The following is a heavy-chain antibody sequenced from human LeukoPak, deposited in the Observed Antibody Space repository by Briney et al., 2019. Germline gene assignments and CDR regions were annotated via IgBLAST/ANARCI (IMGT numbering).Heavy chain of an antibody. J-gene: IGHJ4*02. CDR1: GFTFSSYA. CDR2: ISGSGGST. CDR3: AKDLSYNYGATKDY. D-gene: IGHD1-1*01. Sequence: GGSLRLSCAASGFTFSSYAMSWVRQAPGKGLEWVSGISGSGGSTYYADSVKGRFTISRDNSKNTLYLQMNSLRAEDTAVYYCAKDLSYNYGATKDYWGQGTLGTVSS. V-gene: IGHV3-23*01.